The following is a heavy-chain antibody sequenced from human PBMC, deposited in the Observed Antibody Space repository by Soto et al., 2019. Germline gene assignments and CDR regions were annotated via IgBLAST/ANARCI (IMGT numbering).Heavy chain of an antibody. CDR2: IKQDGSEK. CDR3: ARDGAVRPFDY. Sequence: EVQLVESGGGLVQPGGSLRLSCAASGFTFSSYWVSWVRQAPGKGLEWVANIKQDGSEKYYVDSVKGRFTISRDNAKNSLYLQMNSLRADDTAVYYCARDGAVRPFDYWGQGTLVTVSS. D-gene: IGHD6-6*01. J-gene: IGHJ4*02. V-gene: IGHV3-7*01. CDR1: GFTFSSYW.